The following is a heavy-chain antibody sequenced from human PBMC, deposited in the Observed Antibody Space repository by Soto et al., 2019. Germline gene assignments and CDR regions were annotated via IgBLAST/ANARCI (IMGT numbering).Heavy chain of an antibody. D-gene: IGHD3-10*01. V-gene: IGHV1-69*13. J-gene: IGHJ6*02. CDR1: GGTFSSYA. CDR3: ARGRYGSGSFLSGYYGMDV. Sequence: SVKVSCKASGGTFSSYAISWVRQAPGQGLEWMGGIIPIFGTANYAQKFQGRVTITADESTSTAYMELSSLRSEDTAVYYCARGRYGSGSFLSGYYGMDVWGQGTTVTVSS. CDR2: IIPIFGTA.